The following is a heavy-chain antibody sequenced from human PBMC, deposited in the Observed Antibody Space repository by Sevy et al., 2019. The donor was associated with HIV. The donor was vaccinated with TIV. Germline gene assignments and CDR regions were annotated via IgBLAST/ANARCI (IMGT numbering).Heavy chain of an antibody. V-gene: IGHV3-23*01. Sequence: GGSLRLSCAASGFTFSTYAMTWVRQAPGKGLAWVSVINLSGGDTYYTDSVKGRLTISRDNSKNTLYLQMNSLRAEDTAVYYCAKDRVSGTYYTGDFDYWGQGTLVTVSS. D-gene: IGHD3-10*01. J-gene: IGHJ4*02. CDR1: GFTFSTYA. CDR2: INLSGGDT. CDR3: AKDRVSGTYYTGDFDY.